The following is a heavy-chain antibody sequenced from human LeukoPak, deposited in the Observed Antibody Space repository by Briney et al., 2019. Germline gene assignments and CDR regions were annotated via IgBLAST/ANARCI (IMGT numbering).Heavy chain of an antibody. D-gene: IGHD4-17*01. Sequence: GGSLRLSCAASGFTFSNYAMNWVRQAPGKGLEWVSVISGSGVGTYYADSVKGRFTISRDNSKNTLYLQMNSLRAEDTAVYYCAKEIYGDSTGGRFQHWGQGTLVTVSS. CDR2: ISGSGVGT. CDR1: GFTFSNYA. J-gene: IGHJ1*01. V-gene: IGHV3-23*01. CDR3: AKEIYGDSTGGRFQH.